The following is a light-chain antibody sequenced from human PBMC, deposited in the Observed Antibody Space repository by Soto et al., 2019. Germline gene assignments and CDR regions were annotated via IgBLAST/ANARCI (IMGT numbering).Light chain of an antibody. CDR1: SSDVGGYEY. CDR3: SSYTRRSTVI. J-gene: IGLJ2*01. CDR2: DVS. Sequence: QSALTQPASVSGSPGQSITISCTGTSSDVGGYEYVSWYQLHPGKAPKLMMFDVSNRPSGVSNRFSGSKSGNTASLTISGLQAEDGAEYYCSSYTRRSTVIFGGGTKVTVL. V-gene: IGLV2-14*03.